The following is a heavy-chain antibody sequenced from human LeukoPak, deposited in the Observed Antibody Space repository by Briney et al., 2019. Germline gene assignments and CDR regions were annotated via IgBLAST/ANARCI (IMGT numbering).Heavy chain of an antibody. CDR2: VYYSGST. J-gene: IGHJ5*02. CDR1: GGSISSGGYY. CDR3: AREDYLNWFDP. V-gene: IGHV4-31*03. D-gene: IGHD3-10*01. Sequence: PSETLSLTCTVSGGSISSGGYYWSWIRQHPGKGLEWIGYVYYSGSTYYNPSLKSRVTISVDTSKNQFSLKLSSVTAADTAVYYCAREDYLNWFDPWGQGTLVTVSS.